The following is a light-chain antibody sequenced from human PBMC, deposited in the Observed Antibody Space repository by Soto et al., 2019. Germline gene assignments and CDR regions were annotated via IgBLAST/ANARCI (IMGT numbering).Light chain of an antibody. CDR2: DVT. V-gene: IGLV2-11*01. J-gene: IGLJ2*01. Sequence: QSALTQPRSVSGSPGQSVTISCTGTSSDVGTYNYVSWYQQHPGKAPKLMIYDVTKRPSRVPDRFSGSKSGNTASLTISGLPAEDEGDYYCSSYAGRYSSVVFGGGTKLTVL. CDR3: SSYAGRYSSVV. CDR1: SSDVGTYNY.